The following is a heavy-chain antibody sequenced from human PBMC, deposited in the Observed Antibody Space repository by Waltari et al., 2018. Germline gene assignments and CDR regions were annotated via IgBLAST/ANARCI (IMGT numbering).Heavy chain of an antibody. CDR2: ISSSSSYI. D-gene: IGHD5-18*01. CDR3: AKDADTAIDFDY. J-gene: IGHJ4*02. V-gene: IGHV3-21*01. CDR1: GFTFSSYS. Sequence: EVQLVESGGGLVKPGGSLRLSCAASGFTFSSYSMNWVRQAPGKGLEWVSSISSSSSYIYYADSVKGRFTISRDNSKNTLYLQMNSLRAEDTAVYYCAKDADTAIDFDYWGQGTLVTVSS.